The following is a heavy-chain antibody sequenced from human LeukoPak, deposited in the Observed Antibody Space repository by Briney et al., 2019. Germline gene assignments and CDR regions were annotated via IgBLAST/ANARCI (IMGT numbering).Heavy chain of an antibody. Sequence: ASVKVSCKASGYIFTGYDMHWVRQGPGQGLEWMGRIYPKSGGTNYAQKFQGRVTTTRDTSISIAYMELSWLRSDDTAVYYCAREAYGGNPPDDAFDIWGQGTMVTVSS. CDR2: IYPKSGGT. V-gene: IGHV1-2*06. CDR1: GYIFTGYD. CDR3: AREAYGGNPPDDAFDI. J-gene: IGHJ3*02. D-gene: IGHD4-23*01.